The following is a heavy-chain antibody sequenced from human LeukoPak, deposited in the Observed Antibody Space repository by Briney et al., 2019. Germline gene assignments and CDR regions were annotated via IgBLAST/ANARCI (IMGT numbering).Heavy chain of an antibody. CDR1: GCSISSSSYY. Sequence: PSETLSLTCTVSGCSISSSSYYWGWIRQPPGKGLEWIGSIYYSGSTYYNPSLKSRVTISVDTSKNQFSLKLSSVTAADTAVYYCARARSGSYPFDYWGQGTLVTVSS. CDR3: ARARSGSYPFDY. D-gene: IGHD1-26*01. J-gene: IGHJ4*02. CDR2: IYYSGST. V-gene: IGHV4-39*07.